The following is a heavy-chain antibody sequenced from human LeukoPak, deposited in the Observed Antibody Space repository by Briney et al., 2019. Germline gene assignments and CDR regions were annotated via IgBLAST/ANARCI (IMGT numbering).Heavy chain of an antibody. CDR3: AKDEHRIAAAGVYYFDY. D-gene: IGHD6-13*01. J-gene: IGHJ4*02. V-gene: IGHV3-23*01. Sequence: QPGGSLRLSCAASGFTFSSYAMSWVRQAPGKGRGWVSAISGSGGSTYYADSVKGRFTISRDNSKNTLYLQMNSLRAEDTAVYYCAKDEHRIAAAGVYYFDYWGQGTLVTVSS. CDR1: GFTFSSYA. CDR2: ISGSGGST.